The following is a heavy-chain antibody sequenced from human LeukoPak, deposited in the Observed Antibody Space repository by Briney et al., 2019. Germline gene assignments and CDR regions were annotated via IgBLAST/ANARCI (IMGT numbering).Heavy chain of an antibody. CDR2: IYPGDSDT. D-gene: IGHD3-22*01. J-gene: IGHJ3*02. CDR3: AREAYYYDSSGYYNAFDI. CDR1: GYRFNSYW. V-gene: IGHV5-51*01. Sequence: VESLKTSCKGSGYRFNSYWIGWVRQMPGKGLEWMGIIYPGDSDTRYRPSFQGQVTMSVDKSISIAYLQWSSLKASDTAMYYCAREAYYYDSSGYYNAFDIWGQGTMVTVSS.